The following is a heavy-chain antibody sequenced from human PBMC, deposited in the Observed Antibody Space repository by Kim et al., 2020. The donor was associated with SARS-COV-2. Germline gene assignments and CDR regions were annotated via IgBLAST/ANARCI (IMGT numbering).Heavy chain of an antibody. D-gene: IGHD6-13*01. Sequence: GGSLRLSCAASGFTFSSYGMHWVRQAPGKGLEWVAVISYDGSNKYYADSVKGRFTISRDNSKNTLYLQMNSLRAEDTAVYYCAKDYRKRIAAAASSDYWGQGTLVTVSS. CDR1: GFTFSSYG. CDR2: ISYDGSNK. CDR3: AKDYRKRIAAAASSDY. J-gene: IGHJ4*02. V-gene: IGHV3-30*18.